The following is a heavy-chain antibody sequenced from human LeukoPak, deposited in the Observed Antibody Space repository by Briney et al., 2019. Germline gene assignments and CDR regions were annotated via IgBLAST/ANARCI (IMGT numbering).Heavy chain of an antibody. CDR2: ISYTGVIK. J-gene: IGHJ6*03. Sequence: PGGSLRLSCAASGFTFSSYAMTWVRQAPGKGLEWVSSISYTGVIKYSADSLQGRFTISRANAKNTLYLQLDSMTAEDTALYYCANTSGETLDYYYMDVWGKGTPVTVSS. V-gene: IGHV3-23*01. D-gene: IGHD3-10*01. CDR1: GFTFSSYA. CDR3: ANTSGETLDYYYMDV.